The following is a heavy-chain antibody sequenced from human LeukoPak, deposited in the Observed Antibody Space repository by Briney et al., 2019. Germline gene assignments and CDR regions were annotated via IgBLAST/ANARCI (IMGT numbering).Heavy chain of an antibody. J-gene: IGHJ4*02. CDR3: ARTRDYGGNWGFDY. V-gene: IGHV1-3*03. D-gene: IGHD4-23*01. CDR1: GYTFTNYA. Sequence: GASVKLSCKASGYTFTNYAIHWVSQAPGQRLEWMVWINAGNGNTKYSQEFQDRVTITRDTSASTVYMELSSLRSEDLAVYYCARTRDYGGNWGFDYWGQGTLVTVSS. CDR2: INAGNGNT.